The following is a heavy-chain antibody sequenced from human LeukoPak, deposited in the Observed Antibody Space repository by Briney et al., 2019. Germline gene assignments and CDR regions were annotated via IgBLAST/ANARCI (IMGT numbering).Heavy chain of an antibody. CDR1: GGTFSSYA. Sequence: ASVKVSCTASGGTFSSYAISMVRQAPGQGLEWMGGIIPIFGTANYAQKFQGRVTITADESTSTANMELSSLRSEDTAVYYCASFRDSSSWYPFDYWGQGTLVTVSS. V-gene: IGHV1-69*13. J-gene: IGHJ4*02. CDR2: IIPIFGTA. D-gene: IGHD6-13*01. CDR3: ASFRDSSSWYPFDY.